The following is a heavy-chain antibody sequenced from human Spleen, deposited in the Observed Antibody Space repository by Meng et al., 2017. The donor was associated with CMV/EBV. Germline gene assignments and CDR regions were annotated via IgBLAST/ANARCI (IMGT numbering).Heavy chain of an antibody. J-gene: IGHJ4*02. CDR1: GFSFTASPMR. Sequence: SGPTLVKPTPTLTLTCAFSGFSFTASPMRVSWIRQPPGKALEWLARIDWDDDKFYSPSLKTRLTISKDTSKNHVVLTMTNMNPVDTATYYCARISPDTGLEFDYWGQGILVTVSS. CDR2: IDWDDDK. CDR3: ARISPDTGLEFDY. V-gene: IGHV2-70D*14. D-gene: IGHD1-1*01.